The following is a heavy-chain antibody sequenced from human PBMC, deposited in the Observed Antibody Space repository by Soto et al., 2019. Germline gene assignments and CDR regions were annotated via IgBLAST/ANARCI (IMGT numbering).Heavy chain of an antibody. J-gene: IGHJ4*02. CDR3: ARGAGDLPY. CDR1: GFTFSSYA. V-gene: IGHV3-30-3*01. CDR2: ISYDGSNK. D-gene: IGHD7-27*01. Sequence: GGSLRLSCAASGFTFSSYAMHWVRQAPGKGLEWVAVISYDGSNKYYADSVKGRFTISRDNSKNTLYLQMNSLRAEDTAVYYCARGAGDLPYWGQGTVVTSPQ.